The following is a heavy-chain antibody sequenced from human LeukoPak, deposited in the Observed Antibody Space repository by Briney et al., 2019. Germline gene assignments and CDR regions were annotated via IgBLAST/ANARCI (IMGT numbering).Heavy chain of an antibody. CDR2: IRSNSDGGTI. Sequence: PGGSLRLSCATSGFTFSNAWMNWVRQAPGKGLEWVGRIRSNSDGGTIDYAAPVKGRFTLSRDDSKTTLYLQMNSLQTEDTAVYYCATDFYDSTWGQGTLVAVSS. V-gene: IGHV3-15*07. J-gene: IGHJ5*02. CDR3: ATDFYDST. D-gene: IGHD3-22*01. CDR1: GFTFSNAW.